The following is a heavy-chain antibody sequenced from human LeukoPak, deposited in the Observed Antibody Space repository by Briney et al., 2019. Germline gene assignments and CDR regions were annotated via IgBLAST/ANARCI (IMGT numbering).Heavy chain of an antibody. V-gene: IGHV4-34*01. J-gene: IGHJ4*02. CDR2: INHSGST. CDR1: GGSFSTYY. CDR3: STRGD. Sequence: PSETLSLTCAVYGGSFSTYYWSWVRQPPGKGLEWIGEINHSGSTNYNPSLKSRVTISANTSKGQFSLRLTSVTAADTAVYYCSTRGDWGQGTLVTVSS.